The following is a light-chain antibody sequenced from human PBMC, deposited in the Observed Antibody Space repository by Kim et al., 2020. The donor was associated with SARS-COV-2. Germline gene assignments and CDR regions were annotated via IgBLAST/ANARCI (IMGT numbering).Light chain of an antibody. CDR2: DTN. Sequence: PGWPVTLTCGTRPGTVTNGHYPYWFQQKPGQAPRTLIYDTNIKHYWTPARFSGSLLGGKAALTLSGAQSEDEAEYYCLLQYGRVRTFGGGTQLTVL. CDR3: LLQYGRVRT. CDR1: PGTVTNGHY. V-gene: IGLV7-46*01. J-gene: IGLJ2*01.